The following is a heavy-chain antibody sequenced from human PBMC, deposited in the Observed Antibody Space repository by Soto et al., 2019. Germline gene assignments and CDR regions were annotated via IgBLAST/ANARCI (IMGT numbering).Heavy chain of an antibody. Sequence: SVKVSCKASGGTFSSYAISWVRQAPGQGLEWMGGIIPIFGTANYAQKFQGRVTITADESTSTAYMELSSLRSEDTAVYYCARAKYYYDSSGYSDYWGQGTLVTVSS. J-gene: IGHJ4*02. V-gene: IGHV1-69*13. CDR1: GGTFSSYA. CDR3: ARAKYYYDSSGYSDY. CDR2: IIPIFGTA. D-gene: IGHD3-22*01.